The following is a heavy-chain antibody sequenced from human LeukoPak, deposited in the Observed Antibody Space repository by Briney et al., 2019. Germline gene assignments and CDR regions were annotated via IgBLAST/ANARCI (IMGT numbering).Heavy chain of an antibody. CDR2: IYYSGST. Sequence: PSETLSLTCTVSGGSVSSGSYYWSWIRQPPGKGLEWIGYIYYSGSTNYNPSLKSRVTISVDTSKNQFSLKLSSVTAADTAVYYCARAGSSFYYDFWSGYPGGYYFDYWGQGTLVTVSS. CDR3: ARAGSSFYYDFWSGYPGGYYFDY. CDR1: GGSVSSGSYY. D-gene: IGHD3-3*01. J-gene: IGHJ4*02. V-gene: IGHV4-61*01.